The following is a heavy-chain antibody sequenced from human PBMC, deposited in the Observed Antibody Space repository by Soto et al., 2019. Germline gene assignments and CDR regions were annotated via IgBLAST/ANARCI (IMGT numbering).Heavy chain of an antibody. J-gene: IGHJ6*02. V-gene: IGHV1-69*02. Sequence: QVQLVQSGAEVKKPGSSVKVSCKASGGTFSSYTISWVRQAPGQGLEWMGRIIPILGIANYAQKFQGRVTITADKFTSTAYRELSSLRSEDTAVYYCARAALPTAEGMDVWGQGTTVTVSS. CDR3: ARAALPTAEGMDV. CDR1: GGTFSSYT. D-gene: IGHD4-17*01. CDR2: IIPILGIA.